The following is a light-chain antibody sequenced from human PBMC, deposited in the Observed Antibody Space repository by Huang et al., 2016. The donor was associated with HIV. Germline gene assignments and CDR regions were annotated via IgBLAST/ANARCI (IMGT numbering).Light chain of an antibody. CDR2: SAS. CDR3: QQLHSYPIT. Sequence: QLTQSPSSLSMSVGDRVIITCQASQDIATSLAWYQHKPGRAPKLLISSASTLQSGGPARFSGGSAGTYFTLIITNLQPDDFATYYCQQLHSYPITFGQGTRLDI. J-gene: IGKJ5*01. CDR1: QDIATS. V-gene: IGKV1-9*01.